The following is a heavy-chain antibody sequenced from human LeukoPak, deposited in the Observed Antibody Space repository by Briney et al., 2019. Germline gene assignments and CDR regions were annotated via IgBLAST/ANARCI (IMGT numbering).Heavy chain of an antibody. CDR1: GYSFTSYW. J-gene: IGHJ6*03. CDR2: IYPGDSDT. V-gene: IGHV5-51*01. CDR3: TRRPRATGYYMDV. Sequence: GESLKISCKGSGYSFTSYWIGWVRQMPGKGLEWMGIIYPGDSDTRYSPSFQGQVTTSADKSISTAYLQWSSLKASDIAMYYCTRRPRATGYYMDVWGKGTTVTVSS.